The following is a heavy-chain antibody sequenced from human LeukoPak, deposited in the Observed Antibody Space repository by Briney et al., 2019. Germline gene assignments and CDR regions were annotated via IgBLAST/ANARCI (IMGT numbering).Heavy chain of an antibody. Sequence: PGGSLRLSCAASGFTVSSNYMTWVRQAPGKGLGWVSIIYSGGGTYYADSVKGRFTISRDNSKNTLYLQMNSLRAEDTAVYYCAAIYCSSTNCYAFDYWGQGTLVTVSS. CDR2: IYSGGGT. CDR1: GFTVSSNY. CDR3: AAIYCSSTNCYAFDY. D-gene: IGHD2-2*01. V-gene: IGHV3-53*01. J-gene: IGHJ4*02.